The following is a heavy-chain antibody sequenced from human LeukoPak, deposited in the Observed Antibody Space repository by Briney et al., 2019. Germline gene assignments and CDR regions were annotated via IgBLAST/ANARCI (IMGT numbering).Heavy chain of an antibody. CDR1: GXTVGSNT. Sequence: GGSLRLSCAASGXTVGSNTMSWVRQAPGKGLEWVSIIYSGGSTSYADSVKGRFTISRDNSKNTLYLQMNSLRTEDTAVYYCARGGSYFDISGYYFYWGQGTLVTVSS. V-gene: IGHV3-66*01. J-gene: IGHJ4*02. D-gene: IGHD3-22*01. CDR2: IYSGGST. CDR3: ARGGSYFDISGYYFY.